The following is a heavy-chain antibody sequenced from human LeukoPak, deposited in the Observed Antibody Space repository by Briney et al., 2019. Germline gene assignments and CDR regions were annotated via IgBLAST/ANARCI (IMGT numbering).Heavy chain of an antibody. D-gene: IGHD3-10*01. CDR3: ARDRGSDGYYYYGMDV. CDR1: GGSASSGSYY. J-gene: IGHJ6*02. CDR2: IYYSGST. Sequence: SETLSLTCTVSGGSASSGSYYWSWIRQPPGKGLEWIGYIYYSGSTNYNPSLKSRVTISVDTSKNQFSLKLSSVTAADTAVYYCARDRGSDGYYYYGMDVWGQGTTVTVSS. V-gene: IGHV4-61*01.